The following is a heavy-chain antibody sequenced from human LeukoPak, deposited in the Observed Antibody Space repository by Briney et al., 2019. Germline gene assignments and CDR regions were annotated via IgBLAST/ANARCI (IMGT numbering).Heavy chain of an antibody. J-gene: IGHJ4*02. Sequence: PSETLSLTCTVSGGSISSYYWSWIRQPPGKGLEWIGYIYYSGSTNYNPSLKGRVTISVDTSKNQFSLKLSSVTAADTAVYYCARRDLMFYYFDYWGQGTLVTVSS. CDR3: ARRDLMFYYFDY. D-gene: IGHD3-10*02. V-gene: IGHV4-59*01. CDR1: GGSISSYY. CDR2: IYYSGST.